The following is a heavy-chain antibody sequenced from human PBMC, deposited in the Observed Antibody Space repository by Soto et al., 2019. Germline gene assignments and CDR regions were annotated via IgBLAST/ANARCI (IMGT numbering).Heavy chain of an antibody. J-gene: IGHJ4*02. CDR3: CRHLTPYKYGKSFDY. D-gene: IGHD3-10*01. CDR1: GFTFGDSG. V-gene: IGHV3-49*03. Sequence: GGSLRLSCTASGFTFGDSGMSWYRQAPGKGLEWVGYIRSATDGGTTELAASVKGRFIISRDDSKSIAYLQMNTLKTEDTAVYYCCRHLTPYKYGKSFDYWGQGTLVTVYS. CDR2: IRSATDGGTT.